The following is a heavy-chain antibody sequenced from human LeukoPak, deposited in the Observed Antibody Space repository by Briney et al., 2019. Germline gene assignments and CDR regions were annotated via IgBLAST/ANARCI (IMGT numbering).Heavy chain of an antibody. CDR2: ISSSIYT. J-gene: IGHJ4*02. V-gene: IGHV3-11*05. CDR1: GFIFSDYY. CDR3: ARGSPPDY. Sequence: PGGSLRLSCAASGFIFSDYYMSWIRQAPGKGLEWLSYISSSIYTSYADSVKGRFTISRDNAKNSLYLQLNSLRAEDTAVYYCARGSPPDYWGQGTLVTVSS. D-gene: IGHD2-15*01.